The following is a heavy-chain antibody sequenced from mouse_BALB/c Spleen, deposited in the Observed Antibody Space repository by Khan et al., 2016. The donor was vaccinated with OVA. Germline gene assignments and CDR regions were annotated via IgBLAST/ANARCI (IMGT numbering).Heavy chain of an antibody. V-gene: IGHV3-2*02. Sequence: EVQLQESGPGLVKPSQSLSLTCTVTGYSITSDYTWNWIRQFPGNKLEWMGFISYSGNTRYNPSLKSRISITRDTSKNQFFLQLKSVTSEDTATYYCTRKDYYDYDPFPYWGQGTLVTVSA. CDR3: TRKDYYDYDPFPY. CDR1: GYSITSDYT. J-gene: IGHJ3*01. D-gene: IGHD2-4*01. CDR2: ISYSGNT.